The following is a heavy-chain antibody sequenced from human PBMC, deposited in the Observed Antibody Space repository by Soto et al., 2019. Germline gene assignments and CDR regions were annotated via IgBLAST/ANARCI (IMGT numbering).Heavy chain of an antibody. CDR1: GFTFSDYY. Sequence: GGSLRLSCAASGFTFSDYYMSWIRQAPGKGLEWVSYISSSSSYTNYADSVKGRFTISRDNAKNSLYLQMNSLRAEDTAVYYCARVLESGWYFRGRYYFDYWGQGTLVTVSS. V-gene: IGHV3-11*06. CDR3: ARVLESGWYFRGRYYFDY. D-gene: IGHD6-19*01. CDR2: ISSSSSYT. J-gene: IGHJ4*02.